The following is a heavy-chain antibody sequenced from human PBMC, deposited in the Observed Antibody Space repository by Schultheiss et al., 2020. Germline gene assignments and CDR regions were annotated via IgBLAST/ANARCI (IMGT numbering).Heavy chain of an antibody. V-gene: IGHV3-33*03. J-gene: IGHJ6*02. D-gene: IGHD1-14*01. Sequence: GESLKISCAASGFTFSSYGMHWVRQAPGKGLEWVAVIWYDGSNKYYADSVKGRFTISRDNAKNSLYLQMNSLRAEDTALYYCAKSTGASYYYGMDVWGQGTTVTVSS. CDR3: AKSTGASYYYGMDV. CDR1: GFTFSSYG. CDR2: IWYDGSNK.